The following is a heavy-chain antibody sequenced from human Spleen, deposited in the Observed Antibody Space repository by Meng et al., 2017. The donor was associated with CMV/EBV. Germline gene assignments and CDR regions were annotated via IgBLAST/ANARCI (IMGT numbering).Heavy chain of an antibody. Sequence: SETLSLTCTVSGGSISSYYWSWIRQPAGKGLEWIGRIYTSGSTNYNPSLKSRVTMSVDTSKNQFSLKLSSVTAADTAVYYCARGRDPTTYYYYYGMDVWGQGTTVTVSS. D-gene: IGHD1-1*01. J-gene: IGHJ6*02. CDR2: IYTSGST. CDR1: GGSISSYY. V-gene: IGHV4-4*07. CDR3: ARGRDPTTYYYYYGMDV.